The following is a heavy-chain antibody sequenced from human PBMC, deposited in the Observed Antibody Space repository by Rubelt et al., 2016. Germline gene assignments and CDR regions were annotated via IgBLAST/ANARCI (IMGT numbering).Heavy chain of an antibody. D-gene: IGHD4-17*01. CDR1: GFTFSSYG. J-gene: IGHJ1*01. Sequence: QVQLVESGGGVVQPGGSLRLSCAASGFTFSSYGMHWVRQAPGKGLEWVAFIRYDGSTQYYADSVKGRFTISRDNSKTTLYLQMNSLRAEDTAVYYCAKPARLDYGINAEYFQHWGQGTLVTVSS. CDR3: AKPARLDYGINAEYFQH. V-gene: IGHV3-30*02. CDR2: IRYDGSTQ.